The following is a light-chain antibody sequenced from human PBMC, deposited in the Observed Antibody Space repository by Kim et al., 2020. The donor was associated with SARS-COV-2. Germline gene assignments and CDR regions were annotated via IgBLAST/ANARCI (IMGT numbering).Light chain of an antibody. CDR1: SSNIGCKS. CDR3: AAWDDSLNGPV. J-gene: IGLJ3*02. CDR2: SDN. Sequence: ELTQPPSVSGTPGQRVTISCSGSSSNIGCKSVTWYQHLPGTAPKVLIYSDNQRPSAVPDRVSGSKSGTSASLAISGLESEDEDDYDCAAWDDSLNGPVFGGGTKLTVL. V-gene: IGLV1-44*01.